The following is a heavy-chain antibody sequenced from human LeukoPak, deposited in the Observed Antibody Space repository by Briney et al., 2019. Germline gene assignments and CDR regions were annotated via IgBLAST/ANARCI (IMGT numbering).Heavy chain of an antibody. V-gene: IGHV3-23*01. CDR1: GFTFSSYA. CDR3: AKEIYDRDPPYDY. Sequence: PGGSLRLSCAASGFTFSSYAMSWVRQAPGGGLEWVSAISGSGGSTYYADSVKGRFAISRDNAKTTLYLQMNRLRAEETAVYYCAKEIYDRDPPYDYWGQGTLVTVSS. J-gene: IGHJ4*02. D-gene: IGHD3-22*01. CDR2: ISGSGGST.